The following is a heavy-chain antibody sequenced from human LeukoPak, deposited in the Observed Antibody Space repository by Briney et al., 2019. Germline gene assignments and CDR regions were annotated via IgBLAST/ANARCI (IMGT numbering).Heavy chain of an antibody. V-gene: IGHV1-2*02. CDR2: INPNSVGT. CDR3: ARDLTYYYDSSGYYLYY. Sequence: ASVKVSCKASGYTFTGYYMHWVRQAPGQGREGRGWINPNSVGTNYAQKFQGRVTMTRDTSISTAYMELSRLRSDDTAVYYCARDLTYYYDSSGYYLYYWGQGTLVTVSS. CDR1: GYTFTGYY. D-gene: IGHD3-22*01. J-gene: IGHJ4*02.